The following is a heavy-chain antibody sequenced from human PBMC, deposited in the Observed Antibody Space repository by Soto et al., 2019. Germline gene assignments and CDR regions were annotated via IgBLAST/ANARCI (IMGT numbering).Heavy chain of an antibody. CDR3: ARQGFSKHYFYAADV. Sequence: PVESIRVSCNVSGDNCTGYCVGWGSQKTGKGLEWMGIILPDDADTRYSPSFEGHVTISADRSTNTAFLHLRSLEASDTATYFCARQGFSKHYFYAADVWGQGTTVTVSS. CDR1: GDNCTGYC. J-gene: IGHJ6*02. D-gene: IGHD6-13*01. V-gene: IGHV5-51*01. CDR2: ILPDDADT.